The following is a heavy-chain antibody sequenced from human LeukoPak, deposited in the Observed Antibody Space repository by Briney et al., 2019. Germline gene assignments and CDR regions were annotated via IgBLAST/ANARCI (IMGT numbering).Heavy chain of an antibody. CDR2: IYENGGTT. Sequence: GGSLRLSCVGSGFTFCSHAMSWVRQAPEKGLEFVSGIYENGGTTYYADSVKGRFSISRDNSKNTLYLQMDSLRGEDTAVYYCAKDFRIGYSAHFDYWGQGALVTVSS. CDR1: GFTFCSHA. CDR3: AKDFRIGYSAHFDY. V-gene: IGHV3-23*01. J-gene: IGHJ4*02. D-gene: IGHD2-21*01.